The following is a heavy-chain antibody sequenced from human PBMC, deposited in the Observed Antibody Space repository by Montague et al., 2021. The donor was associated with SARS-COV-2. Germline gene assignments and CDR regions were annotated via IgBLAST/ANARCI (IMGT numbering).Heavy chain of an antibody. Sequence: VKPTQTLTLTCTFSGFSLSTSGVGVGWVRQPPGKALEWLALIXWDDDKRYSPSLKSRLTITKDTSKDQVVLTMTNMDPVDTATYYCAHRDSGRIAAAGFDYWGQGTLVTVSS. CDR2: IXWDDDK. J-gene: IGHJ4*02. CDR3: AHRDSGRIAAAGFDY. CDR1: GFSLSTSGVG. V-gene: IGHV2-5*02. D-gene: IGHD6-13*01.